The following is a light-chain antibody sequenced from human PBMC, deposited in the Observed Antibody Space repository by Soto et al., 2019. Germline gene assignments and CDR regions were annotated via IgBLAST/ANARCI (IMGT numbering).Light chain of an antibody. CDR1: QSVRSY. J-gene: IGKJ2*02. CDR3: QQRAKWPST. Sequence: EIVLTQSPATLSMSPGERATLSCRASQSVRSYLAWYQQKPGQAPRLLIYDASNRATGIPARFSGSGSGTDFSLTITSLEPEDFAVYYCQQRAKWPSTFGPGTKVE. CDR2: DAS. V-gene: IGKV3-11*01.